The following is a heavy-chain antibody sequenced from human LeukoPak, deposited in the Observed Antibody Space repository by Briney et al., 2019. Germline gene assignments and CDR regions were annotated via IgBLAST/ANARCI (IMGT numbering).Heavy chain of an antibody. J-gene: IGHJ4*02. V-gene: IGHV3-48*03. CDR1: GFIFSSYE. CDR3: ARDWSGYYGSGSYPFDY. Sequence: PGVSLRLSCAASGFIFSSYEMNWVRQAPGKGLEWVSYSSSSGSTIYYADSVKGRFTISRDNAKNSLYLQMNSLRAEDTAVYYCARDWSGYYGSGSYPFDYWGQGTLVTVSS. CDR2: SSSSGSTI. D-gene: IGHD3-10*01.